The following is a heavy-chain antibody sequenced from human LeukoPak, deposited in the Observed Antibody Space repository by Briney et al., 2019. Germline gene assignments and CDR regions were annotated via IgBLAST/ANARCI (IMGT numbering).Heavy chain of an antibody. CDR2: IYYSGST. D-gene: IGHD5-18*01. V-gene: IGHV4-59*01. CDR1: GGSISSYY. Sequence: PSETLSLTRTVSGGSISSYYWSWIRQPPGKGLEWIGYIYYSGSTNYNPSLKSRVTISVDTSKNQFSLKLSSVTAADTAVYYCARTTEGGYTYDYFYYYMDVWGKGTTVTISS. CDR3: ARTTEGGYTYDYFYYYMDV. J-gene: IGHJ6*03.